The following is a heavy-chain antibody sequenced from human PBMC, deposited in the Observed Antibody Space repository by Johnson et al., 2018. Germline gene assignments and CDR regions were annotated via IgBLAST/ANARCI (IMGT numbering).Heavy chain of an antibody. CDR2: ISYDGSNK. CDR3: AKQPGPGNYYYYYMDV. V-gene: IGHV3-30*18. CDR1: GFTFSSYG. J-gene: IGHJ6*03. D-gene: IGHD1-14*01. Sequence: QVQLVQSGGGVVQXGRSXRLXCVASGFTFSSYGMHWVRQAPGKGLEWVAVISYDGSNKYYADSVKGRFTISRDNSKNTLYLQMNRLRAEDTAVYYCAKQPGPGNYYYYYMDVWGKGTTVTVSS.